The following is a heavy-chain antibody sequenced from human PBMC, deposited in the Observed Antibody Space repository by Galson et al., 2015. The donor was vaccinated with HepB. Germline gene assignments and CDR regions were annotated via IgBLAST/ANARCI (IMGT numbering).Heavy chain of an antibody. CDR2: IKEDGSAK. CDR1: GFTFSRYW. D-gene: IGHD4-23*01. Sequence: SLRLSCAASGFTFSRYWMGWVRQAPRKGLEWVANIKEDGSAKFYGDSVKGRFSISRDNAENSVFLQMHSLRGEDTAVYYCARVTGETTVAPDHYCDYWGQGTLVTVSS. J-gene: IGHJ4*02. CDR3: ARVTGETTVAPDHYCDY. V-gene: IGHV3-7*03.